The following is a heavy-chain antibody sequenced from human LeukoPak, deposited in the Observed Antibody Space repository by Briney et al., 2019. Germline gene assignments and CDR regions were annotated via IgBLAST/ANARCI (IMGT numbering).Heavy chain of an antibody. D-gene: IGHD4-17*01. V-gene: IGHV4-30-4*01. CDR2: IYYSGST. J-gene: IGHJ1*01. CDR1: GGSISNGDYY. CDR3: ASTVTENFQH. Sequence: SETLSLTCTVSGGSISNGDYYWSWIRQPPGKGLEWIGYIYYSGSTYYNPSLKSRVTISVDTSKNQFSLKLSSVTAADTAVYYCASTVTENFQHWGQGTLVTVSS.